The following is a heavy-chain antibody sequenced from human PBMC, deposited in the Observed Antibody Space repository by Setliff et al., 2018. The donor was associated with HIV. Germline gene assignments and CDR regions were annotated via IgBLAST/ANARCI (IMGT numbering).Heavy chain of an antibody. CDR1: GFTFSSYW. CDR3: AMRVTTVEY. Sequence: GGSLRLSCAASGFTFSSYWMSWVRQAPGKGLEWVANINEDGSDKFYVDSIKGRFTVSRDNAKNSLYLQMNSLRAEDTAVYYCAMRVTTVEYWGQGTLVTVSS. V-gene: IGHV3-7*03. D-gene: IGHD4-17*01. CDR2: INEDGSDK. J-gene: IGHJ4*02.